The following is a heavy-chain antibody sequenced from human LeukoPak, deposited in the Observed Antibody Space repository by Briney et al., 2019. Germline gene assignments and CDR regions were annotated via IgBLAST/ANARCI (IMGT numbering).Heavy chain of an antibody. Sequence: GGTLRLSCAGSGFPFSIYGMNWVRQAPGKGLEWVSGISPGGGPTYYADSVKGRFTISRDNAKNSLYLQMNSLRAEDTAVYYCARVSSKATVRGLITKKNYYYYYMDVWGKGTTVTISS. J-gene: IGHJ6*03. CDR2: ISPGGGPT. D-gene: IGHD3-10*01. CDR1: GFPFSIYG. CDR3: ARVSSKATVRGLITKKNYYYYYMDV. V-gene: IGHV3-48*04.